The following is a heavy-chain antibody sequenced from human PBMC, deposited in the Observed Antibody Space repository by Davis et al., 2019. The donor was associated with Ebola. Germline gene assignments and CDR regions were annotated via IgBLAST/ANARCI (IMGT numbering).Heavy chain of an antibody. Sequence: SETLSLTCSVSGDSISSGSFYWAWIRQSPGKGLEWIGYKFDSGPSNYNPSLQSRVTISIDTSKNQFSLKLTSVTAADTAVYYCARRYLRGWYFDLWGRGTLVTVSS. V-gene: IGHV4-61*01. CDR1: GDSISSGSFY. J-gene: IGHJ2*01. D-gene: IGHD3-9*01. CDR2: KFDSGPS. CDR3: ARRYLRGWYFDL.